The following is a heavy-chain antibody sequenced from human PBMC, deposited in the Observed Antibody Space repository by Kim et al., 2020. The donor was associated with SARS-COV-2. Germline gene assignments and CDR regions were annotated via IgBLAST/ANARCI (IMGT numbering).Heavy chain of an antibody. V-gene: IGHV1-3*04. CDR3: ARVTTSMTRGYFDF. J-gene: IGHJ4*02. CDR1: GYTFTTYV. CDR2: ISTENGNT. Sequence: ASVKVSCKASGYTFTTYVLHWVRQAPGQRLEWMGWISTENGNTKYSQKFQGRVSISRDTSASTTYMELSILISEDTAVYYCARVTTSMTRGYFDFWGQGT. D-gene: IGHD4-17*01.